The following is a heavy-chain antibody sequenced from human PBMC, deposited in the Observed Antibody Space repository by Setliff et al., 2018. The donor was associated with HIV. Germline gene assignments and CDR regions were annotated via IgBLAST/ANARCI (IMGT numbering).Heavy chain of an antibody. Sequence: RGESLKISCKGSGYSFTSNWIGWVRQMPGKGLEWMGIIHPVDSDTRYSPSFQGQVTISADKSISTAYLQWSTLKASDTAIYYCARRASKASLDYWSQGTLVTVSS. J-gene: IGHJ4*02. V-gene: IGHV5-51*01. CDR2: IHPVDSDT. CDR3: ARRASKASLDY. CDR1: GYSFTSNW.